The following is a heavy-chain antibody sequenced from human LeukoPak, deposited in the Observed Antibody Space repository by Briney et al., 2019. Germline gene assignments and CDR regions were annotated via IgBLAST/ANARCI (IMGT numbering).Heavy chain of an antibody. CDR2: IYSGGST. Sequence: PGGSLRLSCAASGFTVSSNYMSWVRQAPGKGLEWVSVIYSGGSTYYTDSVKGRFTISRDNSKNTLYLQMNSLRAEDTAVYYCARSRGVNYYDRSGYFDYWGQGTLVTVSS. V-gene: IGHV3-66*01. D-gene: IGHD3-22*01. CDR1: GFTVSSNY. J-gene: IGHJ4*02. CDR3: ARSRGVNYYDRSGYFDY.